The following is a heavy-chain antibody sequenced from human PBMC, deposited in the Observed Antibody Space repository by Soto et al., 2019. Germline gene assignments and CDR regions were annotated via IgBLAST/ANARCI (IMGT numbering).Heavy chain of an antibody. D-gene: IGHD2-21*02. Sequence: PGGSLSLSCAASGCTFSSYALSWVRQAPGKRLEWVSYISASDYTTYSADSVKRRFTVTSDNAKNALYLQLNRPRVEDTDVYYCAKARDAVLAANFDYWGQGTLVTVSS. CDR3: AKARDAVLAANFDY. CDR1: GCTFSSYA. J-gene: IGHJ4*02. CDR2: ISASDYTT. V-gene: IGHV3-23*01.